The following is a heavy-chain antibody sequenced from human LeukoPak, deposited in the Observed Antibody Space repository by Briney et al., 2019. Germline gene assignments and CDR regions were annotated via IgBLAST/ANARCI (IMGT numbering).Heavy chain of an antibody. V-gene: IGHV3-66*02. D-gene: IGHD6-6*01. Sequence: QPGGSLRLSCAASGFTVTTNYIVWVRQAPGKGPEWGSGMFGGGGTYYADSVKGRFTISRDNSKNTLYLQMTSLRPEDTAVYHCARSDSSSTRRAFDTWGLGTMVSVSS. J-gene: IGHJ3*02. CDR3: ARSDSSSTRRAFDT. CDR2: MFGGGGT. CDR1: GFTVTTNY.